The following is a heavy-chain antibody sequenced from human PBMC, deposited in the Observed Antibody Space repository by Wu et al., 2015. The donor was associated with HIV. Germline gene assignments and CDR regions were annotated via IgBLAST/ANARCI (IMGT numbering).Heavy chain of an antibody. D-gene: IGHD3-3*01. J-gene: IGHJ1*01. CDR1: GYTLTELS. CDR2: FDPEDGET. CDR3: ATLTGYYDFWSHPGRYFQH. Sequence: QVQLVQSGAEVKKPGASVKVSCKVSGYTLTELSMHWVRQAPGKGLEWMGGFDPEDGETIYAQKFQGRVTMTEDTSTDTAYMELSSLGSEDTAVYYCATLTGYYDFWSHPGRYFQHWGQGTLVTVSS. V-gene: IGHV1-24*01.